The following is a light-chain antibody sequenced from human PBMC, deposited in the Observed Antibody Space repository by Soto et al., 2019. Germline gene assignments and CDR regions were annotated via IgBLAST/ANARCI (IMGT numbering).Light chain of an antibody. CDR1: QDISNF. J-gene: IGKJ5*01. Sequence: DIQMTQSPSDMSASVGDRVTITCRASQDISNFLVWFQQRPGRAPNLLIYDASNLEAGVPSRFRVSGSGTDSTFTISRLQPEDIATDYCQHYENIPTFGQGTRLENK. CDR2: DAS. CDR3: QHYENIPT. V-gene: IGKV1-33*01.